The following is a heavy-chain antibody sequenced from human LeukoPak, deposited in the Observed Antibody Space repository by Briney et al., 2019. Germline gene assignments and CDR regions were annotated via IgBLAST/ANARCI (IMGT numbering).Heavy chain of an antibody. CDR1: VNTLTEYA. CDR2: ISAYNGNT. V-gene: IGHV1-18*01. J-gene: IGHJ3*02. Sequence: ASVKVSCKASVNTLTEYAINWVRQAPGQGLEWMGWISAYNGNTNYAQRLQGRVTMTTDTSTSTAYMELRSLRSDDTAMYYCARQSYEYKRSSARPDDAFDIWGQGTMVTVSS. D-gene: IGHD6-6*01. CDR3: ARQSYEYKRSSARPDDAFDI.